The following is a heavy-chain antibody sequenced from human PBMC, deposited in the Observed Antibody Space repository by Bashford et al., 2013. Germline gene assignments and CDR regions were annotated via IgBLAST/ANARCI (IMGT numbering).Heavy chain of an antibody. CDR3: AKDSRAVGTTT. CDR2: IGGSGGAT. V-gene: IGHV3-23*01. J-gene: IGHJ5*02. Sequence: VRQAPGKGLEWVSAIGGSGGATYYADSVKGRFTISRDNSKNTLSLQMNSLRAEDTAVYYCAKDSRAVGTTTWGQGTQVTVSS. D-gene: IGHD1-26*01.